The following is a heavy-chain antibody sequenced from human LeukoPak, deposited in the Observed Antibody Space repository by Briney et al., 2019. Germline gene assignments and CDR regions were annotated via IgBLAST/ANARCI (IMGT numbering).Heavy chain of an antibody. CDR2: IYYSGST. J-gene: IGHJ5*02. D-gene: IGHD5-12*01. CDR1: GGSISSYY. CDR3: ARSSGYRGGWFDP. V-gene: IGHV4-59*01. Sequence: SETLSLTCTVSGGSISSYYWSWIRQPPGKGLEWIGYIYYSGSTNYNPSLKSRVTISVDTPKNQFSLKLSSVTAADTAVYYCARSSGYRGGWFDPWGQGTLVTVSS.